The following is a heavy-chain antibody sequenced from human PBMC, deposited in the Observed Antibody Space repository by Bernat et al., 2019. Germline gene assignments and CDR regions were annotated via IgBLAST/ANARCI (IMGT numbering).Heavy chain of an antibody. Sequence: EVQLVESGGGLVKPGGSLRLSCAASGFTFSSYSMNWVRQAPGKGPEWVSSISSSSSYIYYADSVKGRFTISRDNAKNSLYLQMNSLRAEDTAVYYCARGGGSYYATWFDPWGQGTLVTVSS. J-gene: IGHJ5*02. D-gene: IGHD1-26*01. CDR2: ISSSSSYI. CDR1: GFTFSSYS. V-gene: IGHV3-21*01. CDR3: ARGGGSYYATWFDP.